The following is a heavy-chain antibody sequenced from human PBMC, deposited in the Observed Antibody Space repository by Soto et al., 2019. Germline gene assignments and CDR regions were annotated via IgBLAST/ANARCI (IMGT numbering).Heavy chain of an antibody. D-gene: IGHD6-13*01. CDR3: ASPQRIYSSSWSSMDY. J-gene: IGHJ4*02. Sequence: ASVKVSCKASGYTFTSYAMHWVRQAPGQRLEWMGWINAGNGNTKYSQKFQGRVTITRDTSASTAYMELSSLRSEDTAVYYCASPQRIYSSSWSSMDYWGQGTLVTVSS. CDR1: GYTFTSYA. V-gene: IGHV1-3*01. CDR2: INAGNGNT.